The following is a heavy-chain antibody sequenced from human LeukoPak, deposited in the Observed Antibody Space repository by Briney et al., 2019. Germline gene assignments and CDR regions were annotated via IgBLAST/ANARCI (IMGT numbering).Heavy chain of an antibody. D-gene: IGHD6-13*01. V-gene: IGHV3-7*01. J-gene: IGHJ4*02. CDR2: INHNGNVN. Sequence: GGSLRLSCAASGFTFSSYWMNWARQAPGKGLEWVASINHNGNVNYYVDSVKGRFTISRDNAKNSLYLQMNSLRAEDTAVYYCARDSIAAAGTFDYWGQGTLVTVSS. CDR3: ARDSIAAAGTFDY. CDR1: GFTFSSYW.